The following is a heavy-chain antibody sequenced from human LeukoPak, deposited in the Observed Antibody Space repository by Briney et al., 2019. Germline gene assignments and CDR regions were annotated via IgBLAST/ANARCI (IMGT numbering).Heavy chain of an antibody. J-gene: IGHJ4*02. Sequence: GGSLRLSCAASGFTFSSYSMNWVRQAPGKGLEWVSSISSSSSYIYYADSVKGRFTISRDNAKNSLYLQMNSLRAEDTAVYYCARDLELYGGFDYWGQGTLVTVSS. CDR1: GFTFSSYS. V-gene: IGHV3-21*01. D-gene: IGHD4-23*01. CDR3: ARDLELYGGFDY. CDR2: ISSSSSYI.